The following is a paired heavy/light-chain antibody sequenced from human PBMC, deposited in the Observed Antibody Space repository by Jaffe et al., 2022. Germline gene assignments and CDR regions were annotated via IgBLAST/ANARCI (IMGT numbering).Heavy chain of an antibody. Sequence: QVQLVQSGSELKKPGASVKVSCKASGYTFTSYAMNWVRQAPGQGLEWMGWINTNTGNPTYAQGFTGRFVFSLDTSVSTAYLQISSLKAEDTAVYYCARERYGGNSRTLNWFDPWGQGTLVTVSS. D-gene: IGHD2-21*02. J-gene: IGHJ5*02. V-gene: IGHV7-4-1*02. CDR2: INTNTGNP. CDR1: GYTFTSYA. CDR3: ARERYGGNSRTLNWFDP.
Light chain of an antibody. CDR1: SGSIASNY. CDR2: EDN. Sequence: NFMLTQPHSVSESPGKTVTISCTGSSGSIASNYVQWYQQRPGSAPTTVIYEDNQRPSGVPDRFSGSIDSSSNSASLTISGLKTEDEADYYCQSYDSSNHAVFGGGTQLTVL. J-gene: IGLJ7*01. CDR3: QSYDSSNHAV. V-gene: IGLV6-57*02.